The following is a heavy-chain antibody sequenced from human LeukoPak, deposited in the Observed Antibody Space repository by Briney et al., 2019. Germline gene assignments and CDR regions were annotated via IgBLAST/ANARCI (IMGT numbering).Heavy chain of an antibody. J-gene: IGHJ4*02. V-gene: IGHV3-7*01. CDR3: AGYTITMVRGANFDY. CDR1: GFTFSSYW. Sequence: GGSLRLSCAASGFTFSSYWMSWVRQAPGKGLEWVANIKRDGSEKYYVDSVKGRFTISRDNAKNSLYLQMNSLRAEDTAVYYCAGYTITMVRGANFDYWGQGTLVTVSS. D-gene: IGHD3-10*01. CDR2: IKRDGSEK.